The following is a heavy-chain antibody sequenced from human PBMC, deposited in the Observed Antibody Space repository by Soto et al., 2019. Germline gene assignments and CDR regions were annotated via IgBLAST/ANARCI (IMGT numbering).Heavy chain of an antibody. V-gene: IGHV1-3*01. J-gene: IGHJ6*02. CDR2: INAGNDDT. CDR3: ARDRYNWNYEGYSDGMDV. Sequence: QVQLVQSGAEVKKPGASVKVSCKASGYSFTSYGVHWVRQAPGQRLEWMGWINAGNDDTEHSQKFQGRVTITRDTSANTAYMELSSLRSEDTAVYYCARDRYNWNYEGYSDGMDVWGQGTTVTVSS. D-gene: IGHD1-7*01. CDR1: GYSFTSYG.